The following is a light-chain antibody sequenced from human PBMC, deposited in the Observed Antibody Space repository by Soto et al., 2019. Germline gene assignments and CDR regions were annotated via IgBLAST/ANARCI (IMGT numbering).Light chain of an antibody. CDR2: EAS. CDR1: QSISNR. J-gene: IGKJ1*01. CDR3: QQYSSFSRRT. V-gene: IGKV1-5*01. Sequence: DIQLTQSPSTLSASVGDRVTITCRVSQSISNRLAWYQQKPGKAPKLLIYEASTLQRVLPSRFSGSGSGTEFTLTISSLQPDDFAAYFCQQYSSFSRRTFGQGTKVGIK.